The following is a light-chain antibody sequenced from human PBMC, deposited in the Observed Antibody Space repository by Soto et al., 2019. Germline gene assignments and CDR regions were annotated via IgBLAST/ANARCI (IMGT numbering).Light chain of an antibody. CDR2: DAS. CDR1: QSVRSD. V-gene: IGKV3-11*01. CDR3: QHRNNWPWT. Sequence: ETVLTQFPATLSLSPGERATLSCRASQSVRSDLAWYQHKPGQAPRLLTYDASTRATGIPGRFSGRGSGTDFTLTISSLEPEDFAVYYCQHRNNWPWTFGQGTKVEVK. J-gene: IGKJ1*01.